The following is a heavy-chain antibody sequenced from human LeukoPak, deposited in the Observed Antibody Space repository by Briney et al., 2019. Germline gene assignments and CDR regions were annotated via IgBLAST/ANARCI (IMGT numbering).Heavy chain of an antibody. Sequence: SDTLSLTCAVSGCTFSGYYLSWIRQPPGKGLEWMGGINPTGRTNYKPSLKSRGTISVDTSKNQLSLKLSSVTAADTAVYYCAGGGHGQQRSRGLRSFDYWGQGTLVTVSS. CDR3: AGGGHGQQRSRGLRSFDY. V-gene: IGHV4-34*01. J-gene: IGHJ4*02. D-gene: IGHD6-13*01. CDR2: INPTGRT. CDR1: GCTFSGYY.